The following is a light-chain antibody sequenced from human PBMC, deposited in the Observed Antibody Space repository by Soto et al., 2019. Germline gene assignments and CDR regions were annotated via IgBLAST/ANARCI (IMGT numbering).Light chain of an antibody. CDR1: SSDVGGYNY. CDR3: SSYTSSSTSV. J-gene: IGLJ1*01. V-gene: IGLV2-14*01. Sequence: QSALTQPASVSGSPGQSITISCTGTSSDVGGYNYVSWYQQHPGKAPKLTIYDVSNRPSGVSNRFSGSKSGNTASLTISGLQAEDEADYYCSSYTSSSTSVFGTGPKVTV. CDR2: DVS.